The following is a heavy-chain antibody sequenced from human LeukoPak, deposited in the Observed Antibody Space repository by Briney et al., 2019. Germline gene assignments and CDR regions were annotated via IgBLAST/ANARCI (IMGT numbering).Heavy chain of an antibody. V-gene: IGHV3-23*01. J-gene: IGHJ4*02. Sequence: GGSLRLSCAVSGFTFSNYAMTWVRQAPGKGLEWVSVINPSGGDTFYADSVQGRSTISRNNSKNTLYLQMSSLRAEDTAVYYCANQFGYYYDTAVDYWGQGTLVTVSS. CDR3: ANQFGYYYDTAVDY. CDR1: GFTFSNYA. CDR2: INPSGGDT. D-gene: IGHD3-22*01.